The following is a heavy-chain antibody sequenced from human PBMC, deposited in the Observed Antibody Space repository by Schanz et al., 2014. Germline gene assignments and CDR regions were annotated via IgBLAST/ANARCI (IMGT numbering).Heavy chain of an antibody. V-gene: IGHV1-18*01. D-gene: IGHD3-9*01. CDR3: ARVQDDILTGSEYYYGMDV. J-gene: IGHJ6*02. CDR2: ISPYTGNT. Sequence: VQLEQSGAEVKKPRASVKVSCKTSGYTFSDYGITWVRQAPGQGLEWVGWISPYTGNTHYFDKMEGRVTMTTDTSTSTAYMELRSLRSDDTAVYYCARVQDDILTGSEYYYGMDVWGQGTTVTDSS. CDR1: GYTFSDYG.